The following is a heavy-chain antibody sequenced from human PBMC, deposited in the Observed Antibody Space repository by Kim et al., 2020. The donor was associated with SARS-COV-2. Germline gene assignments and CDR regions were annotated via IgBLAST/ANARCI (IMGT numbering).Heavy chain of an antibody. CDR3: ASSVRSRGTGHHIEH. Sequence: ASVKVSCKASEDSFNSYAIHWVRQAPGQRLEWMGWIDAGNGDSTYSEKFQDTVVFTRDTSASTAYMELSSLKSEDAALYYCASSVRSRGTGHHIEHWGQGTLVTVSS. V-gene: IGHV1-3*01. CDR2: IDAGNGDS. J-gene: IGHJ4*02. D-gene: IGHD3-9*01. CDR1: EDSFNSYA.